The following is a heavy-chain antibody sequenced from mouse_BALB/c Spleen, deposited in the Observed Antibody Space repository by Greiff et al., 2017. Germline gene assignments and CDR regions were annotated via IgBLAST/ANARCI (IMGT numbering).Heavy chain of an antibody. J-gene: IGHJ4*01. D-gene: IGHD1-1*01. CDR2: IWSGGST. V-gene: IGHV2-2*02. CDR1: GFSLTSYG. CDR3: AIYYGSIFYYAMDY. Sequence: VMLVESGPGLVQPSQSLSITCTVSGFSLTSYGVHWVRQSPGKGLEWLGVIWSGGSTDYNAAFISRLSISKDNSKSQVFFKMNSLQANDTAIYYCAIYYGSIFYYAMDYWGQGTSVTVSS.